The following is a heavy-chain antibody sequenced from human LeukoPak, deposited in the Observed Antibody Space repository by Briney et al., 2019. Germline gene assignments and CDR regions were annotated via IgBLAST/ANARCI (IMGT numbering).Heavy chain of an antibody. CDR2: INWNGGST. Sequence: GGSLRLSCAASGFTFDDYGMSWVRQAPGKGLEWVSGINWNGGSTGYADSVKGRFTISRDNAKNSLYLQMNSLRADDTAVYYCARDDTSSGYYEFGYWGQGTLVTVSS. J-gene: IGHJ4*02. D-gene: IGHD6-19*01. CDR1: GFTFDDYG. CDR3: ARDDTSSGYYEFGY. V-gene: IGHV3-20*04.